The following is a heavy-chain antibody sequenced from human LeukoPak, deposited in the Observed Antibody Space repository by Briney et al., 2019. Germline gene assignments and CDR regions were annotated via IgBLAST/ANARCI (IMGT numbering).Heavy chain of an antibody. CDR2: INPSGGST. V-gene: IGHV1-46*01. D-gene: IGHD3-3*01. Sequence: GASVKVSCKASGYTFTSYYMHWVRQAPGQGLEWMGIINPSGGSTSYAQKFQGRVTMTRDMSTSTVYMELSSLRSEDTAVYYCARAGSMRITIFGVASTNWFDPWGQGTLVTVSS. CDR1: GYTFTSYY. CDR3: ARAGSMRITIFGVASTNWFDP. J-gene: IGHJ5*02.